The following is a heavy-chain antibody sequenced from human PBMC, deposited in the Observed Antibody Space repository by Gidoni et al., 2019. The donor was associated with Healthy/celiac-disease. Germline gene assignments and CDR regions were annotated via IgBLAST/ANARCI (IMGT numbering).Heavy chain of an antibody. D-gene: IGHD4-17*01. CDR2: IRGSGGST. CDR1: GFTFSSYA. Sequence: EVQLLESGGGLVKPGGSLRLSCAASGFTFSSYAMSWVRQAPGKGLEWVSAIRGSGGSTYYADSVKGRFTISRDNSKNTLYLQMNSLRAEDTAVYYCAKVNDYGDPSDYWGQGTLVTVSS. CDR3: AKVNDYGDPSDY. V-gene: IGHV3-23*01. J-gene: IGHJ4*02.